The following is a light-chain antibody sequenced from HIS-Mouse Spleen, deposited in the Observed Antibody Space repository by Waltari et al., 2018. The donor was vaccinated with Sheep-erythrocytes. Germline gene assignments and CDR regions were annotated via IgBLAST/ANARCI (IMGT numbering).Light chain of an antibody. J-gene: IGLJ3*02. CDR3: QSYDSSNHGV. V-gene: IGLV6-57*04. Sequence: NFMLTQPHSVSESPGKTVTISCTRSSGSIASNYVQCYQQRPGSAPPTVIYVDNQRPPRVPDRFSGSIDSSSNSASLTISGLKTEDEAVYYCQSYDSSNHGVFGGGTKLTVL. CDR1: SGSIASNY. CDR2: VDN.